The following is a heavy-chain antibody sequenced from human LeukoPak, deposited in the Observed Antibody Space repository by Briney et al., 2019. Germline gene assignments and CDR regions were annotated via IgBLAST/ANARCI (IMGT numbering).Heavy chain of an antibody. CDR1: GGSFSGYY. Sequence: ASETLSLTCAVYGGSFSGYYWSWIRQPPGKGLEWIGEINHSGSTNYNPSLKSRVTMSVDTSKNQFSLKLSVVTAADTAVYYCARQFHGSGYVDDLWGQGTLVTVSS. CDR2: INHSGST. J-gene: IGHJ5*02. CDR3: ARQFHGSGYVDDL. D-gene: IGHD3-22*01. V-gene: IGHV4-34*01.